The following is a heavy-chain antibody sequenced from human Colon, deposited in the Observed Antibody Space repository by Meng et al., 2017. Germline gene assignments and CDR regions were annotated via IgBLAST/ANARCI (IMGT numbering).Heavy chain of an antibody. CDR2: IYYSGST. CDR1: GGSISSGGYY. Sequence: QGQLQGSGPGLVKPPQTLSLTCTVSGGSISSGGYYWSWIRQHPGKGLEWIGYIYYSGSTYYNPSLKSRVTISVDTSKNQFSLKLSSVTAADTAVYYCARRSVAGTEDYFDYWGQGTLVTVSS. J-gene: IGHJ4*02. V-gene: IGHV4-31*03. D-gene: IGHD6-19*01. CDR3: ARRSVAGTEDYFDY.